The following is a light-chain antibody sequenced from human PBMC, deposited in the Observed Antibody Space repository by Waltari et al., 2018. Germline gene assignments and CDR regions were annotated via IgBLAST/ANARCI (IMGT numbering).Light chain of an antibody. Sequence: EIVLTQSPATLSLSPGERATLSCRASQSVRCYLAWYQQKPGQAPRLLIYDTSNRASGIPARFSGSGSGTDFSLSISSLEPEDFAVYYCQQRHNWPLTFGGGTKVEIK. V-gene: IGKV3-11*01. J-gene: IGKJ4*01. CDR1: QSVRCY. CDR3: QQRHNWPLT. CDR2: DTS.